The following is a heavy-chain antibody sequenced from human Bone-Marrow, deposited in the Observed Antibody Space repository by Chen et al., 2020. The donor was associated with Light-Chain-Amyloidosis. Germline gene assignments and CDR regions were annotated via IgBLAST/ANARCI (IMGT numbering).Heavy chain of an antibody. D-gene: IGHD4-4*01. J-gene: IGHJ4*02. CDR3: ARDISYSNFPLGFDY. CDR2: RWYDGSNK. Sequence: QVQLVESGGGVVQPGRSLRLSCAASGFTFSSYGMHWVRQAPGKGLEWVAVRWYDGSNKDYADSVKGRFTISRDNSKNTLYLQMNSLRAEDTAGYYCARDISYSNFPLGFDYWGQGTLVTVSS. CDR1: GFTFSSYG. V-gene: IGHV3-33*01.